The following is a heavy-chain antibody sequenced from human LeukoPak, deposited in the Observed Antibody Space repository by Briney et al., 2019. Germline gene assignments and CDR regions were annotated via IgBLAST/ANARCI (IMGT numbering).Heavy chain of an antibody. CDR1: GGSFSGYY. Sequence: SETLSLTCAVYGGSFSGYYWSWIRQPPGKGLEWIGEINHSGSTDYNPSLKSRVTISVDTSKNQFSLKLSSVTAADTAVYYCARRYCSSTSCYAYYYYYYYMDVWGQGTMVTVSS. J-gene: IGHJ6*03. D-gene: IGHD2-2*01. CDR3: ARRYCSSTSCYAYYYYYYYMDV. V-gene: IGHV4-34*01. CDR2: INHSGST.